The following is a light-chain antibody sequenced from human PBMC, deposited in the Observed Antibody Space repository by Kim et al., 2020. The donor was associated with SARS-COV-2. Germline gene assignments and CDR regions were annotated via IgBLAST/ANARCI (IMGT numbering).Light chain of an antibody. CDR1: KLGDKY. CDR3: QAWDSSTVV. CDR2: QDS. J-gene: IGLJ2*01. Sequence: VSPGQTASITCSGDKLGDKYACWYQQKPGQSPVLVIYQDSKPPSGIPERFSGSNSGNTATLTISGTQAMDEADYYCQAWDSSTVVFGGGTQLTVL. V-gene: IGLV3-1*01.